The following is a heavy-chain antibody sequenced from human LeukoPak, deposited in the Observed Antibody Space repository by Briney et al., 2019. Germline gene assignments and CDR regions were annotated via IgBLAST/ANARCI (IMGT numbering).Heavy chain of an antibody. CDR1: GGSISSYY. V-gene: IGHV4-4*07. Sequence: SETLSLTCTVSGGSISSYYWSWIRQPAGKGLEWIGRIYTSGSTNYNPSLKSRVTISVDTSKNQFSLKLSSVTAADTAVYYCARDGYYYDSSGYGLVYWGQGTLVTVSS. D-gene: IGHD3-22*01. J-gene: IGHJ4*02. CDR3: ARDGYYYDSSGYGLVY. CDR2: IYTSGST.